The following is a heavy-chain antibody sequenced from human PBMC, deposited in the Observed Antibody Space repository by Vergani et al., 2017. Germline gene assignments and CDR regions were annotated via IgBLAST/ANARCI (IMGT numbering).Heavy chain of an antibody. J-gene: IGHJ5*02. CDR2: ISSDGSNK. D-gene: IGHD3-3*01. V-gene: IGHV3-30*03. CDR3: ARGFGVGWFDP. Sequence: VQLVESGGGLVQPGGSLRLSCAASGFTFSSYSMNWVRQAPGKGLEWVAVISSDGSNKYYTDSVKCRFTISRDNSKNTLYLHMNSVRAANTAVYYCARGFGVGWFDPWGQGTLVTVSS. CDR1: GFTFSSYS.